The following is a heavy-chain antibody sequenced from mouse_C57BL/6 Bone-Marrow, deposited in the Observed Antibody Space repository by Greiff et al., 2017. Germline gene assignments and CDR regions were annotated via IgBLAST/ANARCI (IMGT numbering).Heavy chain of an antibody. J-gene: IGHJ1*03. V-gene: IGHV14-4*01. CDR2: IDPENGDT. CDR3: TGGLLTGV. Sequence: EVQLQQSGAELVRPGASVKLSCTASGFNIKDDYMHWVKQRPEQGLEWIGWIDPENGDTEYASKFQGKATITADTSSNTAYLQLSSLTSEDTAVDYGTGGLLTGVWGTGTTVTVSS. D-gene: IGHD2-3*01. CDR1: GFNIKDDY.